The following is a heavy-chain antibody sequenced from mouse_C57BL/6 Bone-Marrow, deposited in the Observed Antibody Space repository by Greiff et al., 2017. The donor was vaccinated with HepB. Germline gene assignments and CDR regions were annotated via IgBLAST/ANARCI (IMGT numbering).Heavy chain of an antibody. CDR3: ARNEGSAEGFAY. V-gene: IGHV1-55*01. J-gene: IGHJ3*01. CDR2: IYPGSGST. CDR1: GYTFTSYW. Sequence: QVQLQQPGAELVKPGASVKMSCKASGYTFTSYWITWVKQRPGQGLEWIGDIYPGSGSTNYNEKFKSKATLTVDTSSSTAYMQLSSLTSEDSAVYDCARNEGSAEGFAYWGQGTLVTVSA.